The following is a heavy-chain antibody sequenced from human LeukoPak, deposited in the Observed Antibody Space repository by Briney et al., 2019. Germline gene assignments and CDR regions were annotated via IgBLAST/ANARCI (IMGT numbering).Heavy chain of an antibody. V-gene: IGHV4-59*01. J-gene: IGHJ4*02. Sequence: PSETLSLTCTVSGGSISSYYWSWIRQPPGKGLEWIEYIYYSGSTNYNPSLKSRVTISVDTSKNQFSLKLSSVTAADTAVYYCARSPRAAAGWYFDYWGQGTLVTVSS. CDR1: GGSISSYY. CDR3: ARSPRAAAGWYFDY. D-gene: IGHD6-13*01. CDR2: IYYSGST.